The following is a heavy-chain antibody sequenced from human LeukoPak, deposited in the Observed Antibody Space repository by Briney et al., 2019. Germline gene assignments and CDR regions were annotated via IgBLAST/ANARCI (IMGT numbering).Heavy chain of an antibody. Sequence: GKSLRLYCAASGFTFDDYAMHWVRQAPGKGLEWVSGITWNSGSIGYADSVKGRFTISRDTAKNSLYLQMNSLRAEDTALYYCAKGLGLWLRAFDIWGQGTMVTVSS. J-gene: IGHJ3*02. CDR2: ITWNSGSI. CDR1: GFTFDDYA. V-gene: IGHV3-9*01. D-gene: IGHD5-18*01. CDR3: AKGLGLWLRAFDI.